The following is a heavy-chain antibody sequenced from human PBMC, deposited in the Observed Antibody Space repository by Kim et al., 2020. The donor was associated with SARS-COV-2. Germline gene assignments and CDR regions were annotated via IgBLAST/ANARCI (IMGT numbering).Heavy chain of an antibody. CDR3: ARGATVVTHDY. CDR1: GYTFTDYY. CDR2: INPNSGGT. D-gene: IGHD4-17*01. Sequence: ASVKVSCKPSGYTFTDYYIHWVRQAPGQGLEWMGRINPNSGGTNFAQSFQGRVTLTWDTSISTAYMELSWLKSDDTAVYYCARGATVVTHDYWGQGTLVTVYS. J-gene: IGHJ4*02. V-gene: IGHV1-2*06.